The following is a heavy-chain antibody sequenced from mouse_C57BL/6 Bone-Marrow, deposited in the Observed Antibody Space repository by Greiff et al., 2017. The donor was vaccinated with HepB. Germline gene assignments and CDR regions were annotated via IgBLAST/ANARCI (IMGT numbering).Heavy chain of an antibody. D-gene: IGHD1-1*01. V-gene: IGHV1-72*01. J-gene: IGHJ3*01. CDR3: AREGFITTVVATPAWFAY. Sequence: QVQLQQPGAELVKPGASVKLSCKASGYTFTRYWMHWVKQRPGRGLEWIGRIDPNSGGTKYNEKFKSKATLTVDKPSSTAYMQLSSLTSEDSAVYYCAREGFITTVVATPAWFAYWGQGTLVTVSA. CDR2: IDPNSGGT. CDR1: GYTFTRYW.